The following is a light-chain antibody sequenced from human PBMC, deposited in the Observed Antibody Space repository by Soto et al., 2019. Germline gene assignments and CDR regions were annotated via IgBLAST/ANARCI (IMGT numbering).Light chain of an antibody. CDR1: SSNIGNNY. V-gene: IGLV1-51*01. Sequence: QSVLTQPPSVSAAPGQKVTISCSGSSSNIGNNYVSWYQQLPGTAPKLLIYVNNKRPSGIPDRFSGSKSGTSATLGITGLQTGDEADYYCGTWDSSLSAGRVFGGGTKLTVL. CDR3: GTWDSSLSAGRV. CDR2: VNN. J-gene: IGLJ3*02.